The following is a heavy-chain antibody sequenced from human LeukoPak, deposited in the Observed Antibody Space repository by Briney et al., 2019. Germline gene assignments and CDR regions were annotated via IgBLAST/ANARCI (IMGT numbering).Heavy chain of an antibody. CDR3: ARVIAAAAVDY. V-gene: IGHV1-18*01. Sequence: ASVKVSCKASGYTFTSYGISWVRQAPGQGLEWMGWISAYNGNTNYAQKLQGRVTITADKSTSTAYMELSSLRSEDTAVYYCARVIAAAAVDYWGQGTLVTVSS. CDR2: ISAYNGNT. J-gene: IGHJ4*01. CDR1: GYTFTSYG. D-gene: IGHD6-13*01.